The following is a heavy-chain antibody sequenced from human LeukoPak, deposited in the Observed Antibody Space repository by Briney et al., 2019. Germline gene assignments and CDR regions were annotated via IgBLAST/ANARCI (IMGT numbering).Heavy chain of an antibody. Sequence: SSETLSLTCTVSGGSISSYYWSWIRQPAGKGLEWIGRIYTSGSTNYNPSLKSRVTMSVDTSKNRFSLKLSSVTAADTAVHYCARESWHYYYYYYMDVWGKGTTVTISS. CDR3: ARESWHYYYYYYMDV. CDR2: IYTSGST. CDR1: GGSISSYY. D-gene: IGHD6-13*01. V-gene: IGHV4-4*07. J-gene: IGHJ6*03.